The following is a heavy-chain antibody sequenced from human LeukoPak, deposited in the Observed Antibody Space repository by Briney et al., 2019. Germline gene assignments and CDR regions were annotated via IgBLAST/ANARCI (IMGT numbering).Heavy chain of an antibody. J-gene: IGHJ4*02. CDR3: ARGPYYYGSGSYP. CDR2: INHSGST. Sequence: SETLSLTCAVYGGSFSGYYWSWIRQPPGKGLEWIGEINHSGSTNYTPSLKSRVTISVDTSKNQFSLKLSSVTAADTAVYYCARGPYYYGSGSYPWGQGTLVTVSS. D-gene: IGHD3-10*01. V-gene: IGHV4-34*01. CDR1: GGSFSGYY.